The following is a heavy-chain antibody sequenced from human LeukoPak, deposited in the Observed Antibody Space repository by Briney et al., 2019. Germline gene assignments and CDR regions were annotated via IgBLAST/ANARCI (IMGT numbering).Heavy chain of an antibody. CDR2: IRATVVST. Sequence: PGGSLRLSCAASGFTFSNYAMSWVRQGPGKGLEWVSIIRATVVSTYYADSVKGRFIISRDNSKNTLFLQMNSLRADDTAVYFCAKDQKSISATGYDYWGQGTLVTVSS. J-gene: IGHJ4*02. D-gene: IGHD6-13*01. CDR3: AKDQKSISATGYDY. V-gene: IGHV3-23*01. CDR1: GFTFSNYA.